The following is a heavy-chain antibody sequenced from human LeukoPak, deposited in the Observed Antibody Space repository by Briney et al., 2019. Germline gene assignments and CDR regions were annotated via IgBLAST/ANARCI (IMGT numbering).Heavy chain of an antibody. CDR3: AGGRLSRVIGGVITKAYYFDY. V-gene: IGHV4-34*01. CDR1: GGSFSGYY. J-gene: IGHJ4*02. Sequence: SETLSLTCAVYGGSFSGYYWSWIRQPPGKGLEWIGEINHSGSTNYNPSLKSRVTISVDTSKNQFSLKLSSVTAADTAVYYCAGGRLSRVIGGVITKAYYFDYWGQGTLVTVSS. CDR2: INHSGST. D-gene: IGHD3-22*01.